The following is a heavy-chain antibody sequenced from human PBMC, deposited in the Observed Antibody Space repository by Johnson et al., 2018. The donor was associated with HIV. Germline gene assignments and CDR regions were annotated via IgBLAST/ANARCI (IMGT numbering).Heavy chain of an antibody. V-gene: IGHV3-30*02. CDR2: IRYDGSNQ. Sequence: QVHLVESGGGLVQPGGSLRLSCAASGFTFSSYWMSWVRQAPGKGLEWVAFIRYDGSNQYYADSVKGRFTISRDNSKNTLYLQMNSLRAEDTAVYYCAKGGGLLSAFDIWGQGTMVIVSS. CDR3: AKGGGLLSAFDI. CDR1: GFTFSSYW. J-gene: IGHJ3*02. D-gene: IGHD2-2*01.